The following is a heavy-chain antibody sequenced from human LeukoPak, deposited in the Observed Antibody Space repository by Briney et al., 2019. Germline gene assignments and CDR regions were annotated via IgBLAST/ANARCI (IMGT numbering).Heavy chain of an antibody. CDR2: IYPKSGGT. D-gene: IGHD5-24*01. Sequence: ASVKVSCKASGYTFTDCFIHWVRQAPGQGLEWMGWIYPKSGGTNYAQKFQGRVTMTRDTSINTAYMELSSLTSDDTAVYYCARDLPGDGHNSAYDIWGQGTMVTVSS. J-gene: IGHJ3*02. CDR3: ARDLPGDGHNSAYDI. V-gene: IGHV1-2*02. CDR1: GYTFTDCF.